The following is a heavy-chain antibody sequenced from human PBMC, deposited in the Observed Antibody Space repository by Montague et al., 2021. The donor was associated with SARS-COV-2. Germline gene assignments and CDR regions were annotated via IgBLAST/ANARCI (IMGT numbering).Heavy chain of an antibody. J-gene: IGHJ6*02. Sequence: SETLSLTCAVSGGSINSYYWSWIRQPPGKGLEWIGYIYYSGSTIXNPSLKSRVTISIDTSKNQFSLKLNSVTAADTAVYYCAGRLTPSYSSGWYLFYYAMDVWGQGTTVTVSS. D-gene: IGHD6-19*01. V-gene: IGHV4-59*03. CDR2: IYYSGST. CDR3: AGRLTPSYSSGWYLFYYAMDV. CDR1: GGSINSYY.